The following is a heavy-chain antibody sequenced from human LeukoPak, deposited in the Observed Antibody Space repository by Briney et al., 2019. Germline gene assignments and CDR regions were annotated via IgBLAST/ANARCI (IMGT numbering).Heavy chain of an antibody. CDR1: GFTVSSNY. D-gene: IGHD3-9*01. V-gene: IGHV3-21*03. CDR3: TTDFLTGYYRPSDSDY. CDR2: ITSDSRYI. Sequence: GGSLRLSCAASGFTVSSNYMSWVRQAPGKGLEWVSSITSDSRYIFYADSVKGRFTISRDNAKSSLYLQMNSLKTEDTAVYYCTTDFLTGYYRPSDSDYWGQGTLVTVSS. J-gene: IGHJ4*02.